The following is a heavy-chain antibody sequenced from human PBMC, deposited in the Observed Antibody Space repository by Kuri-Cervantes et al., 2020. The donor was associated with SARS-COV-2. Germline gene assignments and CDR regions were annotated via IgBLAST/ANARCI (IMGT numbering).Heavy chain of an antibody. CDR1: GFTFSSYA. V-gene: IGHV3-30-3*01. CDR2: ISYDGSNK. D-gene: IGHD3-10*01. J-gene: IGHJ3*02. Sequence: GGSLRLSCAACGFTFSSYAMHWVRQAPGKGLEWVAVISYDGSNKYYADSVKGRFTISRDNSKNTLYLQMNSLRAEDTAVYYCARELVGAFDIWGQGTMVTVSS. CDR3: ARELVGAFDI.